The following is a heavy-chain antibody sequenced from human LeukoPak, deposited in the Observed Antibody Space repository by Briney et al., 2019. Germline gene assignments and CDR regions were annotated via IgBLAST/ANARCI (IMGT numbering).Heavy chain of an antibody. D-gene: IGHD2-15*01. CDR1: GYSFSTYW. CDR3: ARRYCSGGSCSGVGAGNFDY. Sequence: HGESLKISCKGSGYSFSTYWIGWVRQMPGKGLEWMGIIYPGDSDTRYNPSFQGQVTISVDKSISTAYLQWSSLKASDTAMYYCARRYCSGGSCSGVGAGNFDYWGQGTLVTVSS. CDR2: IYPGDSDT. J-gene: IGHJ4*02. V-gene: IGHV5-51*01.